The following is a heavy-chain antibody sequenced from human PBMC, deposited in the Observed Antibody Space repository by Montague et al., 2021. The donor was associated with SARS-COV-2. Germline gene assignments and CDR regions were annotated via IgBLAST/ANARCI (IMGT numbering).Heavy chain of an antibody. CDR3: ARDWWASCDSYYFYNAMDV. CDR2: IYNGAKRK. V-gene: IGHV3-23*03. Sequence: CLRLSCAASGFSFRSYSMSWVRQAPAKGLEWVALIYNGAKRKHYVDSVKGRFTVSRDNSHNALYLQMNSLRGEDTAVYYCARDWWASCDSYYFYNAMDVWGQGTPVTVSS. J-gene: IGHJ6*02. CDR1: GFSFRSYS. D-gene: IGHD2-2*01.